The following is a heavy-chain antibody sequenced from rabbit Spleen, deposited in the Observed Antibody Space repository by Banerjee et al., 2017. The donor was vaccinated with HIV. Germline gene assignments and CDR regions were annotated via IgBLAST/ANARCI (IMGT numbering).Heavy chain of an antibody. Sequence: QSLEESGGGLVQPEGSLTLTCKASGFDFSGGYWMCWVRQAPGKGLEWIACIGSVSGNTYYASWAKGRFTISKTSSTTVTLQMTSLTAADTATYFCARDPPGDYRPYYLNLWGQGTLVTVS. CDR3: ARDPPGDYRPYYLNL. V-gene: IGHV1S40*01. CDR2: IGSVSGNT. J-gene: IGHJ6*01. D-gene: IGHD2-1*01. CDR1: GFDFSGGYW.